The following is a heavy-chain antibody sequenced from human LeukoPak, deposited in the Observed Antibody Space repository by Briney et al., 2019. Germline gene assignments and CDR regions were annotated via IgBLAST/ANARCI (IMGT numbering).Heavy chain of an antibody. CDR2: IYHSGST. V-gene: IGHV4-30-2*01. CDR1: GGSISSGGYS. Sequence: SETLSLTCAVSGGSISSGGYSWSWIRQPPGKGLEWIGYIYHSGSTYYNPSLKSRVTISVDRSKNQFSLKLSSVTAAGTAVYYCARESKVAGTDYWGQGTLVTVSS. J-gene: IGHJ4*02. CDR3: ARESKVAGTDY. D-gene: IGHD6-19*01.